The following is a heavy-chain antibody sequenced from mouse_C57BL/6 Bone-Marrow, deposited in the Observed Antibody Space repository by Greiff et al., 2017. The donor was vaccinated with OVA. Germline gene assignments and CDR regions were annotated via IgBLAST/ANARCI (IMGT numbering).Heavy chain of an antibody. CDR1: GYSFTSYY. CDR3: ARTSNYRAWFAY. J-gene: IGHJ3*01. V-gene: IGHV1-66*01. D-gene: IGHD2-5*01. CDR2: IYPGSGNT. Sequence: QVQLKQSGPELVKPGASVKISCKASGYSFTSYYIHWVKQRPGQGLEWIGWIYPGSGNTKYNEKFKGKATLTADTSSSTAYMQLSSLTSEDSAVYYCARTSNYRAWFAYWGQGTLVTVSA.